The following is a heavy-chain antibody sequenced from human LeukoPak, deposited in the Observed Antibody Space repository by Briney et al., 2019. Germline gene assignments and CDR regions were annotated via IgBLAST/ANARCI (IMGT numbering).Heavy chain of an antibody. Sequence: GGSLRLSCAASGFTFSSYGMHWVRQAPGKGLEWVAVIWYDGSNKYYAASVKGRFTISRDNSKNTLYLQMNSLRAEDTAVYYCARDYGGTDNWFDPWGQGTLVTVSS. CDR3: ARDYGGTDNWFDP. CDR1: GFTFSSYG. V-gene: IGHV3-33*01. J-gene: IGHJ5*02. CDR2: IWYDGSNK. D-gene: IGHD4-23*01.